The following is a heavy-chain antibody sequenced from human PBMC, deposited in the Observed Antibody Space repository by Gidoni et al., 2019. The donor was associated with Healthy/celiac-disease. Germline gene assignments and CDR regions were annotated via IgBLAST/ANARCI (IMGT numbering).Heavy chain of an antibody. CDR3: TRLASSDYGDCFRQ. J-gene: IGHJ1*01. D-gene: IGHD4-17*01. CDR1: GVTLSGYA. V-gene: IGHV3-73*01. CDR2: IRSKVNNYAT. Sequence: EVQLVESGGGLVQPGGSLKPSCAASGVTLSGYAMHWVRQVSGKGLEWVGRIRSKVNNYATDYAASVKGRFTISRDDSKNTAYLQMNSLKTDDTAVYYCTRLASSDYGDCFRQWGQGTVVTVSS.